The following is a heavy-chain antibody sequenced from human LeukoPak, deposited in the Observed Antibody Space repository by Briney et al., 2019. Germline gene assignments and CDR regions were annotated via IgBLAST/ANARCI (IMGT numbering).Heavy chain of an antibody. CDR3: ARGRVSSSTWYSTYYYYFYMDV. J-gene: IGHJ6*03. V-gene: IGHV4-59*01. D-gene: IGHD1-1*01. CDR2: VDHTGST. CDR1: DDSITMYY. Sequence: ASETLSLTCSVSDDSITMYYWTWIRQPPGKGLEWIGYVDHTGSTNFNPFPNGRVSISRDTTKNLFSLRLRSVTAADTAVYFCARGRVSSSTWYSTYYYYFYMDVWGKGTTVTVSS.